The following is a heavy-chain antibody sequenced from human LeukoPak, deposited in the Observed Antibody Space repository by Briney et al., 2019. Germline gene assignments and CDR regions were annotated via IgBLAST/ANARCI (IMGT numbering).Heavy chain of an antibody. CDR3: ARDPRGSLVWGHRFDY. CDR2: ISTSGSTV. V-gene: IGHV3-11*01. CDR1: GFAFSDYF. D-gene: IGHD3-16*01. J-gene: IGHJ4*02. Sequence: GGSLRLSCAASGFAFSDYFMGWVRQAPGKGLEWISYISTSGSTVYNADSVKGRFTVSRDNARISLSLQMSSLRAEDTAIYYCARDPRGSLVWGHRFDYWGPGTLVTVSS.